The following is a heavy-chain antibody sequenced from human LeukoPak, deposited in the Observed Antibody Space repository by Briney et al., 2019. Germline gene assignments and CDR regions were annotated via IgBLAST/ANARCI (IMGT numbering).Heavy chain of an antibody. CDR1: GGSISSYY. V-gene: IGHV4-59*08. J-gene: IGHJ5*02. CDR2: IYYSGST. D-gene: IGHD1-26*01. Sequence: SETLSPTCTVSGGSISSYYWSWIRQPPGKGLEWIGYIYYSGSTNYNPSLKSRVTISVDTSKNQFSLKLSSVTAADTAVYYCARLFSGSYLTENNWFDPWGQGTLVTVSS. CDR3: ARLFSGSYLTENNWFDP.